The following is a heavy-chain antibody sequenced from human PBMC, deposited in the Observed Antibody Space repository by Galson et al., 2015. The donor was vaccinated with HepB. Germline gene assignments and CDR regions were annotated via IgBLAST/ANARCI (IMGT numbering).Heavy chain of an antibody. CDR3: ATSYDFWSGYPGRTPLDY. V-gene: IGHV1-24*01. CDR2: FDPEDGET. J-gene: IGHJ4*02. CDR1: GYTLTELS. Sequence: SVKVSCKVSGYTLTELSMHWVRQAPGKGLEWMGGFDPEDGETIYAQKFQGRVTMTEDTSTDTAYMELSSLRSEDTAVYYCATSYDFWSGYPGRTPLDYWGQGTLVTVSS. D-gene: IGHD3-3*01.